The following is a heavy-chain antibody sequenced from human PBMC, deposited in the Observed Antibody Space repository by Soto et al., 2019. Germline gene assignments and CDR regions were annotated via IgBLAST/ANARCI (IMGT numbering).Heavy chain of an antibody. CDR1: GFTFSSYG. Sequence: GGSLRLSCAASGFTFSSYGMHWVRQAPDKGLEWVAVISYDGSNKYYADSVKGRFTISRDNSKNTLYLQMNSLRAEDTAVHYCAKDPNYGSGSYYYYYYGMDVWGQGTTVTVSS. CDR3: AKDPNYGSGSYYYYYYGMDV. V-gene: IGHV3-30*18. J-gene: IGHJ6*02. D-gene: IGHD3-10*01. CDR2: ISYDGSNK.